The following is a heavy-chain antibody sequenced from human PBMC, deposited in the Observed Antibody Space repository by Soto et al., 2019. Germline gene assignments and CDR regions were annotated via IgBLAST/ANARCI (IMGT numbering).Heavy chain of an antibody. J-gene: IGHJ4*02. Sequence: TLSLTCTVSGCASSSGGYYWSWIRQHPGKGLEWIGYIYHGGRTYYNPSLKSRLTTSIDTSKNQFSLKLSSVTAADTAVYYCARDSSNWSSDYWSQGTLVTVSS. D-gene: IGHD6-13*01. CDR3: ARDSSNWSSDY. CDR2: IYHGGRT. V-gene: IGHV4-31*02. CDR1: GCASSSGGYY.